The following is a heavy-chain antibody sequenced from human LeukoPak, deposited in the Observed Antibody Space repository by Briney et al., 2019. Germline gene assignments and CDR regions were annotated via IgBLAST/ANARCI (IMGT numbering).Heavy chain of an antibody. CDR1: GYTFTNYY. J-gene: IGHJ4*02. D-gene: IGHD1-26*01. Sequence: GASVKASFKASGYTFTNYYIPWVRPAPGQGLEWMGIINPSGYSAIYSHNFQGRVTMTRDTSTTTVYMELSSLRSEDTAVYYCARAQSYYDYWGQGTLVTVSS. V-gene: IGHV1-46*01. CDR3: ARAQSYYDY. CDR2: INPSGYSA.